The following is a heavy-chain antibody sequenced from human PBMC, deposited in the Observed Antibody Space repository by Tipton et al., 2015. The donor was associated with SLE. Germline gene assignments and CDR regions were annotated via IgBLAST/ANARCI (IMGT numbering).Heavy chain of an antibody. CDR3: ARAHTHDDFWSALDY. Sequence: TLSLTCTVSGGSISSYYWSWIRQPPGKGLEWIGYIYYSGSTNYNPSLKSRVTISVDTPKNQFSLKLSSVTAADTAVYYCARAHTHDDFWSALDYWGQGTLVAVSS. CDR1: GGSISSYY. CDR2: IYYSGST. V-gene: IGHV4-59*01. J-gene: IGHJ4*02. D-gene: IGHD3-3*01.